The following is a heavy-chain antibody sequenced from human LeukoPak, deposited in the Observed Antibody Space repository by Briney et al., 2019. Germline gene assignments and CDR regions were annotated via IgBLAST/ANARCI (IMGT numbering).Heavy chain of an antibody. CDR3: ANAREPPYRGIYYYFES. Sequence: SETLSLTCTVSGDSIITSYWSWIRQPPGKGLEWIGYIYYSGNTNYNPSLRSRVTISVDTSKSQFSLHLTSVTAADPAVYYCANAREPPYRGIYYYFESWGQGTLVTVSS. J-gene: IGHJ4*02. D-gene: IGHD1-26*01. CDR1: GDSIITSY. V-gene: IGHV4-59*01. CDR2: IYYSGNT.